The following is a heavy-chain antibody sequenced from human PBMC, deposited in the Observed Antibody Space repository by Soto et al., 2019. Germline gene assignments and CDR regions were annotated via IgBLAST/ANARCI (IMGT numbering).Heavy chain of an antibody. CDR2: IYSGGST. CDR3: AREGTTNAFDI. CDR1: GFTVSSKY. V-gene: IGHV3-53*01. Sequence: EVQLVESGGGLIQPGGSLRLSCAASGFTVSSKYMSWVRQAPGKGLEWVSIIYSGGSTFYADSVKGRFTISRYNSKSTLYLQMNSLRAEDTAVYYCAREGTTNAFDIWGQGTLVTVSS. D-gene: IGHD4-4*01. J-gene: IGHJ3*02.